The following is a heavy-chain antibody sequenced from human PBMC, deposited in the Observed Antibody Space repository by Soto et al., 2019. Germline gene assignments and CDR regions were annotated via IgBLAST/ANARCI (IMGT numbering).Heavy chain of an antibody. CDR3: SKQALGPTVFDS. V-gene: IGHV3-30*18. Sequence: QVQLVESGGGVVQPGRSLRLSCAASGFTFSSFGIHWVRQAPGMGLEWVSTISYAGSSQFYANSVKGRFTISRDNFKNTLYLLMNSLRAEDTAVYYCSKQALGPTVFDSWGQGTLVTVSS. CDR1: GFTFSSFG. CDR2: ISYAGSSQ. D-gene: IGHD1-26*01. J-gene: IGHJ4*02.